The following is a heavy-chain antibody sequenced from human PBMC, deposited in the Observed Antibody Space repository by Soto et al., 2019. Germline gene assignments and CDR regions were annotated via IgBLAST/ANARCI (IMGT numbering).Heavy chain of an antibody. CDR2: IFYTGRT. D-gene: IGHD1-1*01. V-gene: IGHV4-61*01. CDR1: GGSVNSDHYY. CDR3: AREFSNSPEAFDY. J-gene: IGHJ4*02. Sequence: SETLSLTCPVSGGSVNSDHYYWSWIRQPPGNGLEWIGYIFYTGRTNYNPSLASRVTISLDTSTNQFSLRLSSVTAADTAVFYCAREFSNSPEAFDYWGQGALVTVSS.